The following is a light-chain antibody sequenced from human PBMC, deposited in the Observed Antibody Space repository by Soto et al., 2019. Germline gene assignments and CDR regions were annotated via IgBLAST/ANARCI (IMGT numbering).Light chain of an antibody. Sequence: EIVLTQSPGTLSLSPGERATLSCRASQSVSSSYLAWYQQKPGQAPRLLLYGASSRATGIPDRFSGSGSGPDFTLTISRLEPEDFALYYCQKYGSSPWTFGQLTKVEIK. CDR2: GAS. J-gene: IGKJ1*01. CDR1: QSVSSSY. CDR3: QKYGSSPWT. V-gene: IGKV3-20*01.